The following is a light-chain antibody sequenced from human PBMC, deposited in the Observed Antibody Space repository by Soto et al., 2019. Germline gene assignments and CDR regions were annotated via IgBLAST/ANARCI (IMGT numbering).Light chain of an antibody. V-gene: IGKV1-5*01. J-gene: IGKJ1*01. Sequence: DIQMTQSPSTLSASVGDRVTITCRASQTITTWLAWYQQKPGKAPKLLIYDASTLENGVPSRFSGSGFGTEFSLTITSLQPDDSATYYCQQYNTLSGTFGQWTKVDIK. CDR3: QQYNTLSGT. CDR2: DAS. CDR1: QTITTW.